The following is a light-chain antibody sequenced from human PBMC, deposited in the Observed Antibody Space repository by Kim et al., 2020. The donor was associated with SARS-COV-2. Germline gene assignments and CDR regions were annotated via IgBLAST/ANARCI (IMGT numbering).Light chain of an antibody. CDR3: GADHGSGSKFVYV. CDR2: VGTGGIVG. CDR1: SGYSNYK. Sequence: CTLSSGYSNYKVDWYQQRPGKGPRFVMRVGTGGIVGSKGDGIPDRFSVLGSGLNRYLTIKNIQEEDESDYHCGADHGSGSKFVYVFGTGTKVTVL. V-gene: IGLV9-49*01. J-gene: IGLJ1*01.